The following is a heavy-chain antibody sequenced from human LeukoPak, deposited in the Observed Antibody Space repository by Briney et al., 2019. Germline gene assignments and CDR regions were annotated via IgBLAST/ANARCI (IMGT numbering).Heavy chain of an antibody. J-gene: IGHJ5*02. Sequence: SETLSLTCTVSGASVSSASYWTWIRQPPGKGVEWIAHVYNGVNTNYNPSLKSRVTISVDTSKNQFSLRLNSVTAADTAVYYCARSRAFNSGAFDPWGQGSLVTVSS. V-gene: IGHV4-61*01. CDR2: VYNGVNT. CDR1: GASVSSASY. CDR3: ARSRAFNSGAFDP. D-gene: IGHD1-26*01.